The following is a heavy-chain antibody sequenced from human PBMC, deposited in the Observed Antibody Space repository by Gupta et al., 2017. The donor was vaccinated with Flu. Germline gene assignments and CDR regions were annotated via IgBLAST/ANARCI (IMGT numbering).Heavy chain of an antibody. J-gene: IGHJ4*02. CDR1: GGSISSNH. Sequence: QVQLQESGPGLVKPSETLSLTCTVSGGSISSNHWRWIRQPPGKGLEWIGHIYHSGSTSYNPSLKSRVTISIDTSKNQFSLTLHSVTAADTAVYYCAREEYGLDYWGQGTLVTVSS. CDR2: IYHSGST. D-gene: IGHD6-6*01. V-gene: IGHV4-59*12. CDR3: AREEYGLDY.